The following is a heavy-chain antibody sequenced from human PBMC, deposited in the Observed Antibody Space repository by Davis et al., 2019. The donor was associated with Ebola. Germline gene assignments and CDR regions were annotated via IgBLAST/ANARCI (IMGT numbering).Heavy chain of an antibody. V-gene: IGHV3-30*02. Sequence: GGSLRLSCAASGFTFSSYWMSWVHQAPGRGLEWVAFVRSHGSDDHYADSVKGRFTISRDNSKNTLYLQMNSLRPEDTAVYYCARDSDDYSFDYWGQGTLVTVSS. CDR3: ARDSDDYSFDY. D-gene: IGHD4-11*01. CDR1: GFTFSSYW. J-gene: IGHJ4*02. CDR2: VRSHGSDD.